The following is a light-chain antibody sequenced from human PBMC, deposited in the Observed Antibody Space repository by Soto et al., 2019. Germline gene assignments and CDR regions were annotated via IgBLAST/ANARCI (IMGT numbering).Light chain of an antibody. Sequence: QSVLTQPPSVSGAPGQRVNISCTGSSSNIGAGYDVHWYQQLPGTAPKLLIYGNSNRPSGVPDRFSGSRSGTSASLAITGLQAEDEADYYCQSYDSSLRGVVFGGGTKVTVL. CDR1: SSNIGAGYD. CDR2: GNS. J-gene: IGLJ2*01. CDR3: QSYDSSLRGVV. V-gene: IGLV1-40*01.